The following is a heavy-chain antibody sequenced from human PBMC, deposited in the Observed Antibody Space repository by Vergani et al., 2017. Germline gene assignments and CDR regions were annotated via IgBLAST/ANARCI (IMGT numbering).Heavy chain of an antibody. CDR1: GFTFSSYS. Sequence: EVQLVESGGGLVQPGGSLRLSCAASGFTFSSYSMNWVRQAPGKGLEWVSYISSSSSTIYYADSVKGRFTISRDNAKNSLYLQMNSLRAEDTAVYYCARDLGYCSSTSCRETYYYYGMDVWGQGTTVTVSS. V-gene: IGHV3-48*04. D-gene: IGHD2-2*01. CDR3: ARDLGYCSSTSCRETYYYYGMDV. J-gene: IGHJ6*02. CDR2: ISSSSSTI.